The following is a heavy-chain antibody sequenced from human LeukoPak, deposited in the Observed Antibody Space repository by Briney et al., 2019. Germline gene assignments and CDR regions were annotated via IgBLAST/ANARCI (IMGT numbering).Heavy chain of an antibody. CDR1: GFTFSSHSMN. J-gene: IGHJ5*02. V-gene: IGHV4-59*05. D-gene: IGHD3-16*01. Sequence: GSLRLSCAASGFTFSSHSMNWVRQAPGRGLEWIGSIYYSGSTYYNPSLKSRVTISVDTSKNQFSLKLSSVTAADTAVYYCATAVGGGWFDPWGQGTLVTVSS. CDR3: ATAVGGGWFDP. CDR2: IYYSGST.